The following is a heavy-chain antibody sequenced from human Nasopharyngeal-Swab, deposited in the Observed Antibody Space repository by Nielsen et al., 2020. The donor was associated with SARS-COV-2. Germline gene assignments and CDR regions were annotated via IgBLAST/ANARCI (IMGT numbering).Heavy chain of an antibody. Sequence: SGPTLVKPTQTLTLTCTFSGFSLNTSGMCLTWLRQPPGKALEWLALIDWDEDKYYSTSLKTRLTISKDTSKNQVVLTMTNMDQADTATYYCARNPPRGSGFDFWGQGILVTVSS. J-gene: IGHJ4*02. CDR1: GFSLNTSGMC. D-gene: IGHD6-19*01. V-gene: IGHV2-70*01. CDR3: ARNPPRGSGFDF. CDR2: IDWDEDK.